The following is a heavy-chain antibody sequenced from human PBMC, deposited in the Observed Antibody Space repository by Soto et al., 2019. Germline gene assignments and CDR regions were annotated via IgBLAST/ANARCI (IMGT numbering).Heavy chain of an antibody. CDR2: ISTYSGRP. CDR1: GYTFTTYA. D-gene: IGHD5-12*01. CDR3: ARDLGSGYDPGDY. J-gene: IGHJ4*02. V-gene: IGHV1-69*13. Sequence: SVKVSCKASGYTFTTYAISWVRQAPGQGLEWMGWISTYSGRPNYAQKFQGRVTITADESTSTAYMELSSLRSEDTAVFYCARDLGSGYDPGDYWGQGTLVTVSS.